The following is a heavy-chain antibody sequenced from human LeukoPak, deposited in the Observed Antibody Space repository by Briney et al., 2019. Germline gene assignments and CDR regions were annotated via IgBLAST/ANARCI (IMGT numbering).Heavy chain of an antibody. J-gene: IGHJ4*02. Sequence: GGSLRLSCAASGFTFSSYAMHWVRQAPGKGLEWVAVISFDGSNEYYADSVKGRFTISRDNAKNSLYLQMNSLRAEDTAVYYCVRDYENLTGSKTRFHYWGQGTLVTVSS. D-gene: IGHD3-9*01. CDR3: VRDYENLTGSKTRFHY. CDR2: ISFDGSNE. CDR1: GFTFSSYA. V-gene: IGHV3-30*04.